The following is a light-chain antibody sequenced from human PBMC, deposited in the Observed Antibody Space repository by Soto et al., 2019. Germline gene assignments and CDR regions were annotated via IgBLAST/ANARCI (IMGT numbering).Light chain of an antibody. Sequence: IQMTQSPTSLSASVGDRVTISCRASQGIGSYLAWYQQRPGRAPKLLIYDASSLESGVPSRFSGSGSGTEFTLTISSLQPDDFATYYCQQYSAYPYTFGQGTKLEIK. CDR3: QQYSAYPYT. CDR2: DAS. CDR1: QGIGSY. V-gene: IGKV1-13*02. J-gene: IGKJ2*01.